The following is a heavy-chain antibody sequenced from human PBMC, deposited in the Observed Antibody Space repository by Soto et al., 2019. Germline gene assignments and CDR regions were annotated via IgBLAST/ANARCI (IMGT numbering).Heavy chain of an antibody. Sequence: SETLSLTCTVSGDSISSSSYHWGWIRQPPGKGLEWIGSLYYSGTTYYSPSLKTRVTISVDTSENQFSLKLNSVTAADTAVYYGARLRIGLGYYFDYWGQGTLVTFSS. D-gene: IGHD1-26*01. V-gene: IGHV4-39*01. J-gene: IGHJ4*02. CDR3: ARLRIGLGYYFDY. CDR2: LYYSGTT. CDR1: GDSISSSSYH.